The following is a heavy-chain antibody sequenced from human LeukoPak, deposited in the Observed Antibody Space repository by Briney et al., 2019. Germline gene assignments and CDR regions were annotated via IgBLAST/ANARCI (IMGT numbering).Heavy chain of an antibody. CDR3: TRDWWRLGFDY. CDR1: GFTFGDYG. J-gene: IGHJ4*02. Sequence: GRSLRLSCTAFGFTFGDYGLSWFRKAPGKGLEWIGFIRSKKVFGGAIEYAASVKGRFTFSRDDSKSIAYLQMNDLRTDDTAVYYCTRDWWRLGFDYWGQGTLVTVSS. D-gene: IGHD2-21*02. V-gene: IGHV3-49*03. CDR2: IRSKKVFGGAI.